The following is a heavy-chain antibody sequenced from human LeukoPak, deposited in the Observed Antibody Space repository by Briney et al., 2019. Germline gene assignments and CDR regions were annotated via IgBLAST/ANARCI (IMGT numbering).Heavy chain of an antibody. CDR1: GFTFSSYW. D-gene: IGHD5-18*01. J-gene: IGHJ5*02. CDR2: IKQNGSEK. V-gene: IGHV3-7*03. CDR3: ARDPGDRAIDRWFDP. Sequence: GGSLRLSRAASGFTFSSYWMSWVRQAPGKGLEWVANIKQNGSEKYYVDSVKGRFIISRDNAKNSLYLHMNDLRAEDTAVYYCARDPGDRAIDRWFDPWGQGTLVTVSS.